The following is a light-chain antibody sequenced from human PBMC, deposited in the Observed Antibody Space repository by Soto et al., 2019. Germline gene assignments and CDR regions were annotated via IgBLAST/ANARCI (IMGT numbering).Light chain of an antibody. CDR2: DVS. V-gene: IGLV2-14*01. Sequence: QSVLTQPASVSGSPGQSITIPCTGTSSDIGGYNYVSWYQQYPAKAPKLLIYDVSNRPSGVSNRCSASKSGNTASLTSSGRLAAEEAAYYCSSYSSTSTLVVFGGGTQLTVL. CDR1: SSDIGGYNY. J-gene: IGLJ3*02. CDR3: SSYSSTSTLVV.